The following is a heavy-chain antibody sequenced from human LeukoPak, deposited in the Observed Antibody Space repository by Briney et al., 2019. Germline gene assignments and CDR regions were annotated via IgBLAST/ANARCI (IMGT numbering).Heavy chain of an antibody. D-gene: IGHD1-26*01. CDR3: AKDLGRYRNNFFDY. Sequence: GGSLRLSCAASGFTFSSYAMSWVSQAPGKGLEWVSAISGSGGSTYYADSVKGRFTISRDNSKNTLYLQMNSLRAEDTAVYYCAKDLGRYRNNFFDYWGQGNLVTVSS. CDR2: ISGSGGST. J-gene: IGHJ4*02. CDR1: GFTFSSYA. V-gene: IGHV3-23*01.